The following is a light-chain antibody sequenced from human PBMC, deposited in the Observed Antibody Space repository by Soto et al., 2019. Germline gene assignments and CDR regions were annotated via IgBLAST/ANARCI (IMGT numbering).Light chain of an antibody. J-gene: IGKJ1*01. V-gene: IGKV3-11*01. CDR3: HQRQSWPRT. CDR1: QSVSSN. CDR2: DAS. Sequence: EIVMTHSPSTLSVSPGGRATLSCRASQSVSSNLAWYQQKPGQAPRLLIYDASYRATGIPTRFSASGSGTDFTLTISDVQPEDFALYYCHQRQSWPRTFGQGTKVDIK.